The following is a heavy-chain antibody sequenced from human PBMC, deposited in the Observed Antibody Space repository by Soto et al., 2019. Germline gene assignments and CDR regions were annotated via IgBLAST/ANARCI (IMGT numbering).Heavy chain of an antibody. V-gene: IGHV1-8*01. D-gene: IGHD2-2*03. Sequence: ASVTVSCQASGYTFTSYDINWVRQATGQGLEWMGWMNPNSGNTGYAQKFQGWVTMTRDTSISTAYMELSRLRSDDTAVYYCARASFGYCSSTSCYAYYGMDVWGQGTTVTVSS. J-gene: IGHJ6*02. CDR2: MNPNSGNT. CDR1: GYTFTSYD. CDR3: ARASFGYCSSTSCYAYYGMDV.